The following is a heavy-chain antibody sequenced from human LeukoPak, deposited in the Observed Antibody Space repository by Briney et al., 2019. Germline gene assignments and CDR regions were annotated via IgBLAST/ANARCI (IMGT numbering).Heavy chain of an antibody. CDR3: AGITMVRGVINPDYCYGMDV. D-gene: IGHD3-10*01. CDR1: GYTFTSYD. V-gene: IGHV1-8*01. CDR2: MNPNSGNT. J-gene: IGHJ6*02. Sequence: GASVKVSCKASGYTFTSYDINWVRQATGQGLEWMGWMNPNSGNTGYAQKFQGRVTMTRNTSISTAYMELSSLRSEDTAVYYCAGITMVRGVINPDYCYGMDVWGQGTTVTVSS.